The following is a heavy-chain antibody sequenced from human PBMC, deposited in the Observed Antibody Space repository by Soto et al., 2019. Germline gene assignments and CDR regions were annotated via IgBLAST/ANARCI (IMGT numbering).Heavy chain of an antibody. D-gene: IGHD3-3*01. V-gene: IGHV3-48*02. Sequence: GGSLRLSCAASGFTFSSYSMNWVRQAPGKGLEWVSYISSSSSTIYYADSVKGRFTISRDNAKNSLYLQMNSLRDEDTAVYYCARAVTIFGVVTSYYFDYWGQGTLVTVSS. J-gene: IGHJ4*02. CDR1: GFTFSSYS. CDR2: ISSSSSTI. CDR3: ARAVTIFGVVTSYYFDY.